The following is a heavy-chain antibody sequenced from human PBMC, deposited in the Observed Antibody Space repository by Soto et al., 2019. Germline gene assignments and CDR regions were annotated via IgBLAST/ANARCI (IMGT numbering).Heavy chain of an antibody. CDR3: GRIIGATSVDY. V-gene: IGHV4-38-2*01. CDR2: VHHDGNA. J-gene: IGHJ4*02. CDR1: GFAVRSTYF. Sequence: RSLTGAVSGFAVRSTYFWGWIRQAPGKGLGWIGSVHHDGNAYYPPSVLGRVTISVDTANNQVSLRVRSATAADAAIYYCGRIIGATSVDYWGQGTPVTVSS. D-gene: IGHD1-26*01.